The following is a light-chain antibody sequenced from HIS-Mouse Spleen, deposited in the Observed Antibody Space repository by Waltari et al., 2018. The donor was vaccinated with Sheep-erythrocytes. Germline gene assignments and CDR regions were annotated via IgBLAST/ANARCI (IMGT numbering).Light chain of an antibody. CDR1: QIVLYSSDNKNY. J-gene: IGKJ4*01. CDR3: QQYYSTPLT. V-gene: IGKV4-1*01. Sequence: DVVMTQSPDFMAGPLCGRASRNCKSSQIVLYSSDNKNYLAWNQQKPGQPPKLLIYWASTREYGVPDRFSGSGSGTVFARAISGLQAEDVAVYYCQQYYSTPLTFGGGTKVEIK. CDR2: WAS.